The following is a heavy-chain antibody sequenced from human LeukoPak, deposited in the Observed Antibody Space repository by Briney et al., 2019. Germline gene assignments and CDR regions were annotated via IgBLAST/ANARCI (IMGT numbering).Heavy chain of an antibody. Sequence: SETLSLTCTVSGGSISSYYWSWIRQPPGKGLEWIGYIYYSGSTNYNPALKSRVTISVDTSKNQFSLKLSSVTAADTAVYYCARTPAAATSWYFDLWGRGTLVTVSS. CDR3: ARTPAAATSWYFDL. V-gene: IGHV4-59*01. CDR1: GGSISSYY. CDR2: IYYSGST. J-gene: IGHJ2*01. D-gene: IGHD2-15*01.